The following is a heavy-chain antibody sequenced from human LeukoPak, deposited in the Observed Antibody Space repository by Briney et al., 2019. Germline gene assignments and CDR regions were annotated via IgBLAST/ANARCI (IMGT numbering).Heavy chain of an antibody. D-gene: IGHD3-10*01. CDR3: GGAYGSGSSDFDY. J-gene: IGHJ4*02. CDR2: ISSSSSYI. CDR1: GFTFSSYR. Sequence: GWSLRLSCAASGFTFSSYRMNWVRQAPGKGLEWVSSISSSSSYIYYADSVKGRFTLSRDNAKNSLYLQMNSLRAEDTAVYYCGGAYGSGSSDFDYWGQGTLVTVSS. V-gene: IGHV3-21*01.